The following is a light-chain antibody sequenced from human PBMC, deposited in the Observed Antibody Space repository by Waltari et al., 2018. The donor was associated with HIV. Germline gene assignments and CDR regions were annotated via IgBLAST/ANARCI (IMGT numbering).Light chain of an antibody. J-gene: IGKJ1*01. CDR1: PSISSW. V-gene: IGKV1-5*03. CDR2: KAS. Sequence: DIQMTQSPSTLSASVGDSVTITCRASPSISSWLAWYQQKPGKAPKLLINKASTLESGVPLRFSGSASGTEFTLTITSLQPDDFATYYCQHYNNFPCTFGQGTKVEI. CDR3: QHYNNFPCT.